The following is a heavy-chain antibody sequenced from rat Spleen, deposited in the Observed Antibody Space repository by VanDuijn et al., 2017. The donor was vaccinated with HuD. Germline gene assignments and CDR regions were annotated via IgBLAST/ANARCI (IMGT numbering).Heavy chain of an antibody. V-gene: IGHV5-34*01. CDR1: GFTFSDYN. CDR2: ISSNSGTI. Sequence: EVKLVESGGGLVQPGRSLKLSCAASGFTFSDYNMAWVRQTPKKGLEWVAYISSNSGTIYYADTVKGRFTISRDNAKKTLYLQLSSLRSEDTALYYCARRYYGYTYFDYWGQGIMVTVSS. CDR3: ARRYYGYTYFDY. D-gene: IGHD1-6*01. J-gene: IGHJ2*01.